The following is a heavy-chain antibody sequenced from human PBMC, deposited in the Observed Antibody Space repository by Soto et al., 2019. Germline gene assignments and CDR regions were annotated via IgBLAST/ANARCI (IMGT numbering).Heavy chain of an antibody. J-gene: IGHJ4*02. CDR2: IKTGGGCP. CDR3: ARPSGHDYVGT. Sequence: QGQLVQSGAEVQKPGASVKVSGKPTGYPFTDSSIHWVRQAPGQGLQWMGMIKTGGGCPVYAQEFQGRVMMTGGMSSSTVYMELRRLRSEDTATYYCARPSGHDYVGTWGQGTLVTVSS. D-gene: IGHD5-12*01. V-gene: IGHV1-46*01. CDR1: GYPFTDSS.